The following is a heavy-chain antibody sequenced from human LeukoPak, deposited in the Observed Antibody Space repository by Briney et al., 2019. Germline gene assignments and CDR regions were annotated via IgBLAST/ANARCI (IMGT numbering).Heavy chain of an antibody. Sequence: ASETLSLTCAVSGYSISSGYYWSWIRQPPRKGLEWIGYIYYSGSTYYNASLKSRVTISVDTSKNQFSLKLSSVTAADTAVYHCARGSTMVGLTFDYWGQGTLVTVSS. J-gene: IGHJ4*02. CDR1: GYSISSGYY. V-gene: IGHV4-30-4*08. D-gene: IGHD3-10*02. CDR2: IYYSGST. CDR3: ARGSTMVGLTFDY.